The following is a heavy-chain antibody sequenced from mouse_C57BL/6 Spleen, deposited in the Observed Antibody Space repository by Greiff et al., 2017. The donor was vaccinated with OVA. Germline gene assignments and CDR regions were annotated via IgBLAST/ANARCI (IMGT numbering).Heavy chain of an antibody. CDR2: IDPSDSYT. D-gene: IGHD2-3*01. J-gene: IGHJ2*01. Sequence: QVQLQQPGAELVKPGASVKLSCKASGYTFTSYWMQWVKQRPGQGLEWIGEIDPSDSYTNYNQKFKGKATLTVDTSSSTAYMQLSSLTSEDSAVYYCARGYYYFDYWGKGTTLTGSS. CDR3: ARGYYYFDY. CDR1: GYTFTSYW. V-gene: IGHV1-50*01.